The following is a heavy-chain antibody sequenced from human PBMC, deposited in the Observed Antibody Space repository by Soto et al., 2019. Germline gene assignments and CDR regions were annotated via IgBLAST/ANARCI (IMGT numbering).Heavy chain of an antibody. D-gene: IGHD6-13*01. J-gene: IGHJ1*01. CDR1: GFTFSSYG. V-gene: IGHV3-33*06. CDR3: AKAKDSSSWYPVYFQH. CDR2: IWYDGSNK. Sequence: GGSLRLSCAASGFTFSSYGMHWVRQAPGKGLEWVAVIWYDGSNKYYADSVKGRFTISRDNSKNTLYLQMNSLRADDTAVYYCAKAKDSSSWYPVYFQHWGQGTLVTVS.